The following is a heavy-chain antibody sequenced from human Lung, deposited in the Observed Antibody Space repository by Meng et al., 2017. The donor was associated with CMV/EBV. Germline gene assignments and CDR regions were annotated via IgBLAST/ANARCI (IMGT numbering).Heavy chain of an antibody. D-gene: IGHD4-11*01. V-gene: IGHV3-30-3*01. CDR1: GFTYSRYA. Sequence: GGSLRLXCAASGFTYSRYAMHWVRQAPGKGLEWAAVISDDGRTKYYADSLKGRITISRDNSKNTLYPQMNSLRAEDTAVYYCAKGISNYVHPNWFDPWGRGXLVTVSS. CDR3: AKGISNYVHPNWFDP. CDR2: ISDDGRTK. J-gene: IGHJ5*02.